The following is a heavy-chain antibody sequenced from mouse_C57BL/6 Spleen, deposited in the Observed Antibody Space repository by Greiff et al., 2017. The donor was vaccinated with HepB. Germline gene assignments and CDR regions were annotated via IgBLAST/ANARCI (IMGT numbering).Heavy chain of an antibody. V-gene: IGHV1-66*01. J-gene: IGHJ3*01. D-gene: IGHD3-2*02. CDR1: GYSFTSYY. Sequence: QVQLQQSGPELVKPGASVKISCKASGYSFTSYYIHWVKQRPGQGLEWIGRIYPGSGNTKYNEKFKGKATLTADTSSSTAYMQLSSLTSEDAAVYYCAREGDSSGPPWFAYWGQGTLVTVSA. CDR3: AREGDSSGPPWFAY. CDR2: IYPGSGNT.